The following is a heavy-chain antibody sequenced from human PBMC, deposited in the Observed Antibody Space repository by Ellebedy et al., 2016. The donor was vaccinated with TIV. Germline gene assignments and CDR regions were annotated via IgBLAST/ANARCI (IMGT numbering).Heavy chain of an antibody. CDR1: GFTFSSYG. J-gene: IGHJ3*02. D-gene: IGHD4-17*01. CDR2: IGYDGSKK. Sequence: PGGSLRLSCAASGFTFSSYGIHWVRRAPGKGLEWVAAIGYDGSKKSYADSVQGRITIFRDNSKNTVDLQMNSLRAEDTAVYYCAKRAQISSHGLDIWGQGTMVTVSS. V-gene: IGHV3-30*02. CDR3: AKRAQISSHGLDI.